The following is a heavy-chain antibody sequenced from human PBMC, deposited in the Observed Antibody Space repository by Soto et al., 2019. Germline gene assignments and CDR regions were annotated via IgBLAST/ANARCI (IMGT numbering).Heavy chain of an antibody. Sequence: SETLSLTCTVSCGSISDPRCSWCWIRQTPGKGLVGIGRIIYTGSAYYNPSLKGRFSISIDASKNNFSLKLISVAAADTAVYHCGRLQSPNAVIFGGAGFFDYWGPGTLVTVSS. CDR1: CGSISDPRCS. D-gene: IGHD2-21*01. V-gene: IGHV4-39*02. J-gene: IGHJ4*02. CDR3: GRLQSPNAVIFGGAGFFDY. CDR2: IIYTGSA.